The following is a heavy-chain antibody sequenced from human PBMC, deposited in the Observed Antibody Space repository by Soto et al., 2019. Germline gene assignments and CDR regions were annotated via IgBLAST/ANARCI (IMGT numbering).Heavy chain of an antibody. CDR1: GFSFADYA. CDR2: ISWNGGSI. CDR3: AKDHYGSAIYGMDV. D-gene: IGHD3-10*01. V-gene: IGHV3-9*01. Sequence: EVQLVESGGGLVQPGRSLRLSCAASGFSFADYAMHWVRQAPGKGLEWVSGISWNGGSIGYADSVKGRFTISRDNAKDSLYRQMNSLRAEDTALYCCAKDHYGSAIYGMDVWGQGTTVTVSS. J-gene: IGHJ6*02.